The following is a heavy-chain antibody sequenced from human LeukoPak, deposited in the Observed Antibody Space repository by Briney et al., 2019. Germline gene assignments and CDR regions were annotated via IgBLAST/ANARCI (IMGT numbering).Heavy chain of an antibody. CDR1: GFSLSTSGMC. CDR3: ARMPSVINAFDI. J-gene: IGHJ3*02. Sequence: SGPALVKPTQTLTLTCSFSGFSLSTSGMCVSWIRQPPGKALEWLARIDWDDEKYYRTSLKNRVTTSKDTSKNQVVLTMTNMDPVDTATYYCARMPSVINAFDIWGQGTMVTVSS. V-gene: IGHV2-70*11. D-gene: IGHD2-21*01. CDR2: IDWDDEK.